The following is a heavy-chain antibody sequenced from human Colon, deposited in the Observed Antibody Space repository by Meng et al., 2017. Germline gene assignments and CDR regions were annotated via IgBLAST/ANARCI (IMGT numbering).Heavy chain of an antibody. V-gene: IGHV4-31*01. CDR3: ARRYHDSTTDVFDI. CDR1: GFSVRSSY. CDR2: INYSVRT. J-gene: IGHJ3*02. D-gene: IGHD3-22*01. Sequence: LRLSCAASGFSVRSSYMSWFSQHPGKVLEWIWYINYSVRTYCNPSPKILITISVDTSNNQFSLKLSSATVADTAVYYCARRYHDSTTDVFDIWGQGTTVTVSS.